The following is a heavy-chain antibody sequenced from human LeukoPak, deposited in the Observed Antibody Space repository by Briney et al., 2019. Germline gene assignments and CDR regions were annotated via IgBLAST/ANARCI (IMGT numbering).Heavy chain of an antibody. V-gene: IGHV1-2*06. CDR2: INPNSGGT. Sequence: GPSVKVSCKASGYTFTGYYMRWVRQAPGQGLDWMGRINPNSGGTNYAQRFQGRVTMTRDTSISTAYMELSRLRSDDTAVYYCARDPVYYYDSSGYPFDYWGQGTLVTVSS. CDR3: ARDPVYYYDSSGYPFDY. CDR1: GYTFTGYY. D-gene: IGHD3-22*01. J-gene: IGHJ4*02.